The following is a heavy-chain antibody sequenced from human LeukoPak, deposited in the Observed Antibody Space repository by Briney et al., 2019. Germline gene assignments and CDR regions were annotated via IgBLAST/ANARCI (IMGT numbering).Heavy chain of an antibody. J-gene: IGHJ4*02. CDR2: IGHDGSTK. CDR1: GFTFSSYA. CDR3: AKDLAPSPYYYDSSGYYGADF. D-gene: IGHD3-22*01. V-gene: IGHV3-33*06. Sequence: GGSLRLSCAASGFTFSSYAVHGVRQAPGKGREGVAVIGHDGSTKHYADSVKGRFTISRDNSKNTLYLQMNRLRAEDTAVYYCAKDLAPSPYYYDSSGYYGADFWGQGTLVIVSS.